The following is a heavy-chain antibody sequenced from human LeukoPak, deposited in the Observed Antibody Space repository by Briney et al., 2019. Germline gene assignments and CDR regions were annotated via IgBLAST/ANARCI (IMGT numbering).Heavy chain of an antibody. V-gene: IGHV1-18*01. D-gene: IGHD2-15*01. CDR2: ISAKNGNT. J-gene: IGHJ4*02. CDR3: ATTYCSDGSCYWFSLDY. CDR1: GYTFTSYG. Sequence: ASVKVSCKASGYTFTSYGISWVRQAPGQGLEWMGWISAKNGNTKYAQKFQGRVIMTTDTSTSTAYMELRNLRSDDTAVYYCATTYCSDGSCYWFSLDYWGQGTLVTVSP.